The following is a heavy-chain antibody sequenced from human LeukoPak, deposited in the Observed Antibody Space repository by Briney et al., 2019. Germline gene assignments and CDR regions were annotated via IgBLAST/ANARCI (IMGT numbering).Heavy chain of an antibody. Sequence: GSLRLSCVASGFRFGRDWISWVRQAPGKGLEWVACVKQDGTEKNYVVSVWGRFTVSVDNGKNSLYLQMNSLRAEDTAKYYCATLDSTKSVLWGRGTAVIVSS. J-gene: IGHJ1*01. CDR2: VKQDGTEK. CDR1: GFRFGRDW. CDR3: ATLDSTKSVL. D-gene: IGHD2-2*01. V-gene: IGHV3-7*01.